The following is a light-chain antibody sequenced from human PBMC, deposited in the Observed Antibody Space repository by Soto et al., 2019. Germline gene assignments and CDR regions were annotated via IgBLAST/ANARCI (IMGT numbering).Light chain of an antibody. J-gene: IGLJ1*01. CDR1: SSNIGAGYD. V-gene: IGLV1-40*01. Sequence: HSVLTQPPSVSGAPGQRVTISCTGSSSNIGAGYDVHWYQQRPGTAPKLLIFGNINRPSGVPDRFSGSKSGTSASLAITGLQAEDEGDYYCQSYDSTLSARDVFGTGTKVTVL. CDR2: GNI. CDR3: QSYDSTLSARDV.